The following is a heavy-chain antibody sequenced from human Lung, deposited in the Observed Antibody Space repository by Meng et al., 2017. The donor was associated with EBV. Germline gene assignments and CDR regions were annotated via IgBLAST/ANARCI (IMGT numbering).Heavy chain of an antibody. J-gene: IGHJ4*02. CDR1: GFTVNNNY. V-gene: IGHV3-66*01. D-gene: IGHD7-27*01. CDR3: KSNCDKGH. CDR2: IYSGGGT. Sequence: VQLGESGGGVVQSGRSLRLSCAASGFTVNNNYMSWVRQAPGKGLEWLSLIYSGGGTYYADSVKGRFTISRDKSKNTLYLQMNSLRAEDTAVYYCKSNCDKGHWGQGTLVTVSS.